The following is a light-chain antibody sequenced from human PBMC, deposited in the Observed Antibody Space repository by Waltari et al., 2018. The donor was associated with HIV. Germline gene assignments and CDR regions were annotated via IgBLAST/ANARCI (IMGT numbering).Light chain of an antibody. CDR1: SSNIGSNT. V-gene: IGLV1-44*01. Sequence: QSVLTQPPSASGTPGQRVTISCSGSSSNIGSNTVNWYQQLPGTAPKLLIYNDNERPSGVPGRFSGSRSGASASLAISGLQPEDEADYYCSSWDDRLNGQGVFGGGTKLTVL. CDR3: SSWDDRLNGQGV. CDR2: NDN. J-gene: IGLJ3*02.